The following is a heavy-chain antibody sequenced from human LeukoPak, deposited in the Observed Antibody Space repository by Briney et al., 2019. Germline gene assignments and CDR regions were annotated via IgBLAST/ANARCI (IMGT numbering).Heavy chain of an antibody. Sequence: SETLSLTCTVSGGSISSSSYYWGWIRQPPGKGREWIGSIYYSGSTYYNPSLKSRVTISVDTSKNQFSLKLSSVTAADTAVYYCARRPHHTTDYYGSGSYGYEGYFDYWGQGTLVTVSS. CDR1: GGSISSSSYY. CDR3: ARRPHHTTDYYGSGSYGYEGYFDY. J-gene: IGHJ4*02. CDR2: IYYSGST. D-gene: IGHD3-10*01. V-gene: IGHV4-39*01.